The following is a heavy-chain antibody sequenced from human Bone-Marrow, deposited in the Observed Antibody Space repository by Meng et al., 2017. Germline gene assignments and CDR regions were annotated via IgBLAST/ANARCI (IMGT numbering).Heavy chain of an antibody. Sequence: VQRGESGAEVKKPGSSVKVSCQASGGTVSSYASSWVRQAPGQGLEWMGGIIPIFGTANYAQKFQGRVTITADESTSTAYMELSSLRSEDTAVYYCARVDYYDSSGYPFDYWGQGTLVTVSS. CDR3: ARVDYYDSSGYPFDY. V-gene: IGHV1-69*01. J-gene: IGHJ4*02. CDR1: GGTVSSYA. CDR2: IIPIFGTA. D-gene: IGHD3-22*01.